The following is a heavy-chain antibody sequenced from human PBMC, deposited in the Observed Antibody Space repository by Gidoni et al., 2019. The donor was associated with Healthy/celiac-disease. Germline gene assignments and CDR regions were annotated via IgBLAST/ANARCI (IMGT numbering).Heavy chain of an antibody. CDR2: ISSSGSTI. CDR1: VCHVRSSE. J-gene: IGHJ6*02. Sequence: EVQLVESGGGLVQPGGSLRISCAASVCHVRSSEMHWVGQAPGKGLEWVSYISSSGSTIYYADSVKGRFTISRDNAKNSLYLQMNSLRAEDTAVYYCARASGYSYGPTYYYYGMDVWGQGTTVTVSS. V-gene: IGHV3-48*03. D-gene: IGHD5-18*01. CDR3: ARASGYSYGPTYYYYGMDV.